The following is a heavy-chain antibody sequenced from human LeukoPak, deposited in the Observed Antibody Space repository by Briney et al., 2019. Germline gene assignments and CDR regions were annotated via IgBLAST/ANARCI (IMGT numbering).Heavy chain of an antibody. CDR3: AKSDWLDP. CDR1: GISFGNHW. CDR2: IKEDGTIT. V-gene: IGHV3-74*01. J-gene: IGHJ5*02. Sequence: PGGSLRLSCEASGISFGNHWMHWVRQVPGKGLMWVSRIKEDGTITRYADSVKGRFTVSRDNAKNTLYLQMNSLRVEDTAMYFCAKSDWLDPWGQGTLVTVSS.